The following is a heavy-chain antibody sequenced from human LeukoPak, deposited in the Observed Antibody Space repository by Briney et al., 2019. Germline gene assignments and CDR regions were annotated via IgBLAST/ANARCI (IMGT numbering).Heavy chain of an antibody. CDR2: TYYRSTWYN. D-gene: IGHD2-2*01. V-gene: IGHV6-1*01. CDR1: GDSVSSNSVT. Sequence: SQTLSLTCAISGDSVSSNSVTWNWIRQSPSRGLEWLGRTYYRSTWYNDYAVSVRGRITVNPDTSKNQFSLHLNSVTPEDTAVYYCARRLTQYDCFDPWGQGVLVTVSS. J-gene: IGHJ5*02. CDR3: ARRLTQYDCFDP.